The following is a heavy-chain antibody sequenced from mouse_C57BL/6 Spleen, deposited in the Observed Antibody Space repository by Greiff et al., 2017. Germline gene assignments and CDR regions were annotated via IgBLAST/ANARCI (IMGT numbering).Heavy chain of an antibody. CDR1: GYTFTSYW. CDR2: IYPGSGST. CDR3: AREGAGLDY. Sequence: QVQLKQPGAELVTPGASVTMSCKASGYTFTSYWITWVKQRPGQGLEWIGDIYPGSGSTNYNEKFKSKATLTVDTSSSTAYMQLSSLTSEDSAVYYCAREGAGLDYWGQGTTLTVSS. J-gene: IGHJ2*01. V-gene: IGHV1-55*01.